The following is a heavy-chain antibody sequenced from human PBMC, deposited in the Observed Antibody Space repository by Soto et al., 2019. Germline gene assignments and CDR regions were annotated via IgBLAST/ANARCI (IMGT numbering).Heavy chain of an antibody. CDR2: ISAYNGNT. J-gene: IGHJ6*02. CDR3: ARYDFWSGYLDYYYGMDV. D-gene: IGHD3-3*01. CDR1: GYTFTSYG. Sequence: QVQLVQSGAEVKKPGASVKVSCKASGYTFTSYGISWVRQAPGQGLEWMGWISAYNGNTNYAQKLQGRVTMTTDTSTSTDYMELRRLRSDDTAVYYCARYDFWSGYLDYYYGMDVWGQGTTVTVSS. V-gene: IGHV1-18*01.